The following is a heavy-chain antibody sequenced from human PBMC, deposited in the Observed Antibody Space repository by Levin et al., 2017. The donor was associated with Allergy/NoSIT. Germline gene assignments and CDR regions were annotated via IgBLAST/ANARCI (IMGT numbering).Heavy chain of an antibody. CDR1: SGSISSYY. J-gene: IGHJ4*02. V-gene: IGHV4-59*01. Sequence: GSLRLSCTVSSGSISSYYWSWIRQPPGKGLEWIGYIYYSGSTNYNPSLKSRVTISVDTSKNQISLKLSSVTAADTAVYYCARVPCLRCEPTRGYFDYWGQGTLATVSS. D-gene: IGHD5/OR15-5a*01. CDR3: ARVPCLRCEPTRGYFDY. CDR2: IYYSGST.